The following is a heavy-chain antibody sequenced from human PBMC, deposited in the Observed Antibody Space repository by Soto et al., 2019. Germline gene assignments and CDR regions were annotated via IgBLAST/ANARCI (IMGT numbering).Heavy chain of an antibody. V-gene: IGHV3-7*03. D-gene: IGHD3-10*02. CDR2: IRQDESEK. CDR3: KKDKVNGGFYVRGATYYFEY. CDR1: GLTFSDYW. Sequence: EVQLVESGGGLVQPGGSLRLSCAVSGLTFSDYWMSWVRQAPGKGLEWVANIRQDESEKNYADSVKGRFTISRDNAQSSVYLQMNSLRAEDTGVYYCKKDKVNGGFYVRGATYYFEYWGQGTLVTVSS. J-gene: IGHJ4*02.